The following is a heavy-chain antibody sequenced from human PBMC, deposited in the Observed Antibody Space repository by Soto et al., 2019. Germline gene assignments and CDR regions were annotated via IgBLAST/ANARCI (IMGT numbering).Heavy chain of an antibody. J-gene: IGHJ4*02. CDR3: ARDARLSLSAAATFDY. CDR1: GYTFTSFG. V-gene: IGHV1-18*01. D-gene: IGHD6-13*01. Sequence: ASVKVSCKTSGYTFTSFGIGWVRQAPGQGFEWMGWINVYNGNTNYAQKFQGRVTMTTDTSANTAYMELRSLRSDDTAVYFCARDARLSLSAAATFDYWGPGTLVTVSS. CDR2: INVYNGNT.